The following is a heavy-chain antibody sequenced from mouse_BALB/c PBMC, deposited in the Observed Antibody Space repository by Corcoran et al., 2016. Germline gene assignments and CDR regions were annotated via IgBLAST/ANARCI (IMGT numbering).Heavy chain of an antibody. CDR1: GYTFTSYV. CDR2: INPYNDGT. V-gene: IGHV1S136*01. CDR3: GRTPYDYDGGWFAY. D-gene: IGHD2-4*01. J-gene: IGHJ3*01. Sequence: EVQLQQSGPELVKPGASVKMSCKASGYTFTSYVMPWVEQKPGQGLEWIGYINPYNDGTKYNEKFKGKATLTSDKSSSTAYMERSSLTSEDSAVYYCGRTPYDYDGGWFAYWGQGTLVTVSA.